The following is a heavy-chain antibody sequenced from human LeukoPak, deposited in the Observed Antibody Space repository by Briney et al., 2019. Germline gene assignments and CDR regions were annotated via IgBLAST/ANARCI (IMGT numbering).Heavy chain of an antibody. V-gene: IGHV3-11*04. Sequence: PGGSLRLSYAASGFTVSSNYMSWVRQAPGKGLEWVSYIGNSGSPKDYADSVKGRYTISRDDARNSVYLEMNSLRAEDTAVYFCARDWRWSFDYWGQGALVTVSS. CDR2: IGNSGSPK. D-gene: IGHD5-24*01. CDR3: ARDWRWSFDY. J-gene: IGHJ4*02. CDR1: GFTVSSNY.